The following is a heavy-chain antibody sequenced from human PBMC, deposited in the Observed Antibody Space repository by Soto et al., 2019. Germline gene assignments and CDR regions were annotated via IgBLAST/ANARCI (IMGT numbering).Heavy chain of an antibody. CDR3: ARAGSPFDSDSSGYWGFDH. J-gene: IGHJ4*02. V-gene: IGHV3-53*01. CDR1: GFAVSNNY. CDR2: VYSGGTT. D-gene: IGHD3-22*01. Sequence: VGSLRLSCVASGFAVSNNYMNWVRQAPGKGLEWVSVVYSGGTTYYADSVRGRFTVSRDDSKNTLFLQMSSLGAEDTAVYYCARAGSPFDSDSSGYWGFDHWGQGTLVTVSS.